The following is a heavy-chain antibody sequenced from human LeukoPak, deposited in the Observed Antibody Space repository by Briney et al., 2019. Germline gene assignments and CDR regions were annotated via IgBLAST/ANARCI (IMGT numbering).Heavy chain of an antibody. V-gene: IGHV1-18*01. Sequence: ASVKVSCKASGYTFTIYGISWVRQAPGQGLGWMGWISAYNGNTNYAQNFQGRVTMTRDTSISTAYMELSRLTSDDTAVYYCARELDLYFFDYWGQGTLVTVSS. CDR2: ISAYNGNT. CDR1: GYTFTIYG. D-gene: IGHD3-9*01. CDR3: ARELDLYFFDY. J-gene: IGHJ4*02.